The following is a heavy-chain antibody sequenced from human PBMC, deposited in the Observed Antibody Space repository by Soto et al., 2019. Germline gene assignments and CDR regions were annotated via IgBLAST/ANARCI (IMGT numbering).Heavy chain of an antibody. CDR3: AKVGGFDP. CDR1: KFTFSNYW. D-gene: IGHD4-17*01. CDR2: IKEDGSEK. Sequence: GGSLRLSCVASKFTFSNYWMTWVRQAPGKGLEWVANIKEDGSEKYYVDSVKGRFTISRDNSKNTLYLQLNSLRVEDTAVYYCAKVGGFDPWGQGTLVTVSS. J-gene: IGHJ5*02. V-gene: IGHV3-7*03.